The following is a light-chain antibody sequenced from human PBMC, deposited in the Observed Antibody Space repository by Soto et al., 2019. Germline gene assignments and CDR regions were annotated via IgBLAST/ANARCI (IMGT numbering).Light chain of an antibody. V-gene: IGLV2-14*01. Sequence: QSALTQPASVSGSPGQSITISCTGTSSDVGGYNYVSWYQQHPGKALKLMIYEVSNRPSGVSNRFSGSKSGNTASLTISGLQAEDEADYYCSSYTSSSFVVFGGGTKLTVL. J-gene: IGLJ2*01. CDR2: EVS. CDR3: SSYTSSSFVV. CDR1: SSDVGGYNY.